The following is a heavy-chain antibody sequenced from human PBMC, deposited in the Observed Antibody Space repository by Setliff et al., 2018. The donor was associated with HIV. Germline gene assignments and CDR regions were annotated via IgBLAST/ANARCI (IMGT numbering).Heavy chain of an antibody. Sequence: ASVKVSCKASGYTFSDYYIHWVRQAPGQGFEWMGRINPNTGGTKFAQKFQGSVTMTRDTSISTAYMKLRRLRSDDPAVYYCASQFGAYDSSGYEHDAFNIWGQGTMVTVSS. CDR1: GYTFSDYY. D-gene: IGHD3-22*01. V-gene: IGHV1-2*06. J-gene: IGHJ3*02. CDR3: ASQFGAYDSSGYEHDAFNI. CDR2: INPNTGGT.